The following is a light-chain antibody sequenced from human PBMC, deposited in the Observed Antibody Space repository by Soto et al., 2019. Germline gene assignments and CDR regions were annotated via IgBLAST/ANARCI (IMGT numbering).Light chain of an antibody. CDR2: EYN. J-gene: IGLJ1*01. CDR1: SGSIASNY. CDR3: QSYDVSNWGV. Sequence: FMLTQPHSVSESPGKAVTISCTRSSGSIASNYVQWYQQRPGSAPTTVIYEYNQRPSGVPDRFSGSIDSSSNSASLTISGLKTEDEADYFCQSYDVSNWGVFGPGTKVTVL. V-gene: IGLV6-57*03.